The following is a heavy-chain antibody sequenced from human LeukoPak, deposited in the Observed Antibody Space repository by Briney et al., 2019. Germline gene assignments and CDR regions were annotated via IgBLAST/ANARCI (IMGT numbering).Heavy chain of an antibody. CDR1: GFTFSDYY. CDR3: ARGDWYSFDY. Sequence: PGGSLRLSCAASGFTFSDYYMNWIRQAPGKGLEWVSYISSGGSSIYYADSVKGRFTISRDNAKSSLYMQMNSLRAEDTAVYYCARGDWYSFDYWGQGTLVTVSS. D-gene: IGHD6-19*01. V-gene: IGHV3-11*01. J-gene: IGHJ4*02. CDR2: ISSGGSSI.